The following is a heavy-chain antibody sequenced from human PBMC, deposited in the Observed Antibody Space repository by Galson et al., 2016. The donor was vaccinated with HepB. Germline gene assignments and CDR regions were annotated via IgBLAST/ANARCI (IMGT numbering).Heavy chain of an antibody. CDR1: GDTFTNYG. CDR3: VTETAVAGHAKGSDY. D-gene: IGHD6-19*01. Sequence: SVKVSCKASGDTFTNYGISWVRQAPGQGLEWMGWISAYNGITNYEQKFQGRFTMTTDTSTTTAYMDWRSLSPDDTAVYYCVTETAVAGHAKGSDYWGQGTLVTVSS. CDR2: ISAYNGIT. J-gene: IGHJ4*02. V-gene: IGHV1-18*01.